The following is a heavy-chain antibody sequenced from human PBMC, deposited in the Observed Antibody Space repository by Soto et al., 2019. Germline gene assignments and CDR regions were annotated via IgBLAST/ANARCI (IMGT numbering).Heavy chain of an antibody. D-gene: IGHD1-26*01. CDR1: GFTFSSYA. CDR2: ISYDGSNK. J-gene: IGHJ4*02. V-gene: IGHV3-30-3*01. Sequence: QVQLVESGGGVVQPGRSLRLSCAASGFTFSSYAMHWVRQAPGKGLEWVAVISYDGSNKYYADYVKGRFTISRDNSKNTLYLQMNSLRAEDTAVYYCARALWERTDPFDYWGQGTLVTVSS. CDR3: ARALWERTDPFDY.